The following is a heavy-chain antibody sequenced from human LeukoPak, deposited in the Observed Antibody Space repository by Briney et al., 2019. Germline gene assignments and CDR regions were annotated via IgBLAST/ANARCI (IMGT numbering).Heavy chain of an antibody. CDR1: GYTFTGYY. V-gene: IGHV1-2*02. J-gene: IGHJ4*02. CDR2: LNPNRGGT. CDR3: ARAPSSGWSGYYFDY. Sequence: GASVKVSCKASGYTFTGYYLHWVRQAPGRGLAWLGWLNPNRGGTNYAQKFQGRVTMTRDTSISTAYMEVSRLRSDDTGVYYCARAPSSGWSGYYFDYWGQGTLVTVSS. D-gene: IGHD6-13*01.